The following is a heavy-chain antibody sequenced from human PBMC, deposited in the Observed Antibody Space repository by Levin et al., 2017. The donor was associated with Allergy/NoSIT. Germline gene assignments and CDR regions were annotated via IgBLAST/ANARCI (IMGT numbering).Heavy chain of an antibody. D-gene: IGHD3-3*01. V-gene: IGHV4-4*02. CDR2: IYHSGST. CDR3: ASIRCYDFWSGPYY. CDR1: GGSISSSNW. Sequence: GSLRLSCAVSGGSISSSNWWSWVRQPPGKGLEWIGEIYHSGSTNYNPSLKSRVTISVDKSKNQFSLKLSYVTAADTAVYYCASIRCYDFWSGPYYWGQGTLVTVSS. J-gene: IGHJ4*02.